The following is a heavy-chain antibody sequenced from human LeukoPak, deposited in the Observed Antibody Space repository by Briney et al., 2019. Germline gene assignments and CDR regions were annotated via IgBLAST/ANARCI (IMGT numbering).Heavy chain of an antibody. D-gene: IGHD2-2*01. V-gene: IGHV3-64*02. CDR2: ISSNGGST. Sequence: GGSLRLSCTASGFTFSNYGMHWVRQAPGKGLEYVSAISSNGGSTYYADSVKGRFTISRDNSKNTLYLQMGSLRAEDMAVYYCASASTFCSSTGCPSGNYWGQGTLVTVSS. CDR3: ASASTFCSSTGCPSGNY. CDR1: GFTFSNYG. J-gene: IGHJ4*02.